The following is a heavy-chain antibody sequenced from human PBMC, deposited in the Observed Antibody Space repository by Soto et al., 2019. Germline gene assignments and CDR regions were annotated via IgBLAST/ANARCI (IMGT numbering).Heavy chain of an antibody. CDR1: GYTFTSYD. J-gene: IGHJ5*02. CDR2: MNPSTGNT. Sequence: QVQLVQSGAEVKKPGASVKVSCKASGYTFTSYDIIWVRQATGQGLEWMGWMNPSTGNTDSAEKFQGRLTMTRNTSISTVYMELSSLSFEATAVYYCESGRIIVAGGFDPWGQGTLVTVSS. D-gene: IGHD6-19*01. CDR3: ESGRIIVAGGFDP. V-gene: IGHV1-8*01.